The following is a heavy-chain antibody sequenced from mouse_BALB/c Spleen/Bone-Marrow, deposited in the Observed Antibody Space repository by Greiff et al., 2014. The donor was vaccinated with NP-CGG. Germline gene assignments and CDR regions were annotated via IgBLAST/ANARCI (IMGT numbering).Heavy chain of an antibody. CDR3: ARRQLGPAWFAY. J-gene: IGHJ3*01. Sequence: EVQLQQSRPELVKPGTSVKISCKTSGYTFTEYTIHWVKQSHGKSLEWIGGINPNNGVTAYNQKFRGKATLTVGKSSSTAYMELRSLTSEDSAVYYCARRQLGPAWFAYWGQGTLVTVSA. V-gene: IGHV1-18*01. CDR2: INPNNGVT. CDR1: GYTFTEYT. D-gene: IGHD3-2*01.